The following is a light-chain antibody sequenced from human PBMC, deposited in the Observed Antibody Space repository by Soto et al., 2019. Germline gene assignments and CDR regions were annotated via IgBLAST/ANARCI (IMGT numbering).Light chain of an antibody. V-gene: IGLV2-14*01. Sequence: QSVLTQPASVSGSPGQSITISRTGTSSDVGAYNYVSWFQQHPGKAPKLMIYEVSNRPSGVSDRFSASKSGNTASLTISGLQAEDEADYYCSSYTTSSTHVVFGGGTQLTVL. CDR3: SSYTTSSTHVV. J-gene: IGLJ2*01. CDR1: SSDVGAYNY. CDR2: EVS.